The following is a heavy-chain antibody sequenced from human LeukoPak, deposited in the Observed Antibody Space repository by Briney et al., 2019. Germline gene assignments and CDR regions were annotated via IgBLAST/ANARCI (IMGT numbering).Heavy chain of an antibody. J-gene: IGHJ3*02. CDR3: ALLYYGGNSGDAFNI. V-gene: IGHV3-23*01. Sequence: GGSLRLSCAVSGFPFSSYAMRWVRQAPGKGLEWISAFSGSGGSTYYADSVEGRFTISKDNSKKTLYVQMNGLRAEVTAVYYGALLYYGGNSGDAFNIWGQGTRVTVAS. CDR2: FSGSGGST. D-gene: IGHD4-23*01. CDR1: GFPFSSYA.